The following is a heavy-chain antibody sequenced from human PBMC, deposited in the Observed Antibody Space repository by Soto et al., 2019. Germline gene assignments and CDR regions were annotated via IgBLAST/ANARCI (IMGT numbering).Heavy chain of an antibody. Sequence: SETPSLTCAVYGGSFTGYSWTWIRQPPGKGLERIGQINHSGSTIYSTSLKSRLTISVGTSKNQFSLRLTSVTAADTAVYYCARIGGLMVRGVENWFAPWGQGILVTVSS. CDR3: ARIGGLMVRGVENWFAP. D-gene: IGHD3-10*01. J-gene: IGHJ5*02. CDR1: GGSFTGYS. CDR2: INHSGST. V-gene: IGHV4-34*01.